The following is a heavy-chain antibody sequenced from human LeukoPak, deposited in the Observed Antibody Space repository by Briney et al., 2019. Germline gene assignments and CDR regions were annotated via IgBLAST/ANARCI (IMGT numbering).Heavy chain of an antibody. D-gene: IGHD5-24*01. J-gene: IGHJ3*02. CDR3: ARVEMATMHAFDI. V-gene: IGHV3-21*01. Sequence: GGSLRLSCAASGFTFSSYSMNWVRQAPGKGPEWVSSISSSSSYIYYADSVKGRFTISRDNAKNSLYLQMNSLRAEDTAVYYCARVEMATMHAFDIWGQGTMVTVSS. CDR1: GFTFSSYS. CDR2: ISSSSSYI.